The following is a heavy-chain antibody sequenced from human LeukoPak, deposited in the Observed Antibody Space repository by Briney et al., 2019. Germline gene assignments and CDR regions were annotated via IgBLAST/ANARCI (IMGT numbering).Heavy chain of an antibody. CDR2: ISGSGIST. V-gene: IGHV3-23*01. J-gene: IGHJ4*02. CDR3: AKDGGLWVSAHWGDS. CDR1: GFTFSDYA. D-gene: IGHD7-27*01. Sequence: GGSLRLSCAVSGFTFSDYAMNWIRQAPGRGLEWVSTISGSGISTYYADFVKGRFTISRDNSKNTLFLQMNSLRAEDTAVYYCAKDGGLWVSAHWGDSWGRGTLVTVSS.